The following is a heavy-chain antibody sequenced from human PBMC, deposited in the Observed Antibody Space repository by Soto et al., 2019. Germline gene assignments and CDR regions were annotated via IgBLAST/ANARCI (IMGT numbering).Heavy chain of an antibody. CDR2: MNPNSGNT. J-gene: IGHJ3*02. CDR1: GYTFTSYD. D-gene: IGHD3-3*01. CDR3: ARGAPLFPYYDFWSGYDAFDI. Sequence: ASVQVSCKASGYTFTSYDINWVRQATGQGLEWMGWMNPNSGNTGYAQKFQGRVTMTRNFSISTAYMELSSLRSEDTAVYYCARGAPLFPYYDFWSGYDAFDIWGQGTM. V-gene: IGHV1-8*01.